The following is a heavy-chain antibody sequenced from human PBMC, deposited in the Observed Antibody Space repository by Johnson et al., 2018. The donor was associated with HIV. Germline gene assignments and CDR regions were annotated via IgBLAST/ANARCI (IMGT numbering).Heavy chain of an antibody. CDR3: ARDESGYDEGFDAFDI. Sequence: VQLVESGGGVVQPGRSLRLSCAASGFTFSSYAMHWVRQAPGTGLEWVGNIQEDGSQLHYMDSVKGRFTISRDNVKRSLYLQMNSLRVEDTAVYYCARDESGYDEGFDAFDIWGQGTMVTVSS. CDR1: GFTFSSYA. J-gene: IGHJ3*02. CDR2: IQEDGSQL. D-gene: IGHD5-12*01. V-gene: IGHV3-7*01.